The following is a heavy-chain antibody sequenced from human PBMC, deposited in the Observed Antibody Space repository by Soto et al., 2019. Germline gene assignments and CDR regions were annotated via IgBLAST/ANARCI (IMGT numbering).Heavy chain of an antibody. J-gene: IGHJ6*02. CDR1: GFTFSSYG. CDR3: ARAEYYYDSSGYYSVDYYGMDA. D-gene: IGHD3-22*01. CDR2: IWYDGSNK. Sequence: GGSLRLSCAASGFTFSSYGMHWVRQAPGKGLEWVAVIWYDGSNKYYADSVKGRFTISRDNSKNTLYLQMNSLRAEDTAVYYCARAEYYYDSSGYYSVDYYGMDAWGQGTTVTVSS. V-gene: IGHV3-33*01.